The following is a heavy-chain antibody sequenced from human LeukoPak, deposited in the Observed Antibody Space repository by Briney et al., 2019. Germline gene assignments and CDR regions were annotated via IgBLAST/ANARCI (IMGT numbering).Heavy chain of an antibody. CDR1: GGSISSSSYY. J-gene: IGHJ6*03. V-gene: IGHV4-39*07. Sequence: SETLSLTCTVSGGSISSSSYYWGWIRQPLGKGLEWIGEINHSGSTNYNPSLKSRVTISVDTSKNQFSLKLSSVTAADTAVYYCARVEEGYGSGRRENYYYYYMDVWGKGTTVTISS. CDR2: INHSGST. D-gene: IGHD3-10*01. CDR3: ARVEEGYGSGRRENYYYYYMDV.